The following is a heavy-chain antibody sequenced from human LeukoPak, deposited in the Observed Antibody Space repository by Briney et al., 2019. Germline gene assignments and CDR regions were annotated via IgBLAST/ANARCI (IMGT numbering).Heavy chain of an antibody. Sequence: GGSLRLSCAASGFTFSNYWIHWVRQAPGKGLEWVAVISYDGSNKYYADSVKGRFTISRDNSKNTLYLQMNSLRAEDTAVYYCAKDPTLYSSREDYYFDYWGQGTLVTVSS. CDR3: AKDPTLYSSREDYYFDY. V-gene: IGHV3-30*18. CDR1: GFTFSNYW. J-gene: IGHJ4*02. CDR2: ISYDGSNK. D-gene: IGHD6-13*01.